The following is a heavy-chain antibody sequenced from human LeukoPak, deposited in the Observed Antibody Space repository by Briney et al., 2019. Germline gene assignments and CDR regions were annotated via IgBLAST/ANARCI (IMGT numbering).Heavy chain of an antibody. V-gene: IGHV1-69*06. CDR2: IIPIFGTA. J-gene: IGHJ4*02. D-gene: IGHD5-24*01. CDR3: ARGEEMPYYFDY. Sequence: SVKVSCKASRGTFSSYAISWVRQAPGQGLEWMGGIIPIFGTANYAQKFQGRVTITADKSTSTAYMELSSLRSEDTAVYYCARGEEMPYYFDYWGQGTLVTVSS. CDR1: RGTFSSYA.